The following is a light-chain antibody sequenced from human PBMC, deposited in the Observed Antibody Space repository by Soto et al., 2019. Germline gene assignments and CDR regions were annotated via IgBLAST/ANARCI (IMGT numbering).Light chain of an antibody. J-gene: IGLJ1*01. V-gene: IGLV2-14*03. CDR3: RSYTSSGNYV. CDR1: KSDVGGDNY. Sequence: ALGQRDSVSGGTGLEIAISCTITKSDVGGDNYVSWYQHHPGKAPKVRIYDVGNRPSGVGDRLSGSKFGNTASLTISWLQAEDADNHHCRSYTSSGNYVFGTENKVTLL. CDR2: DVG.